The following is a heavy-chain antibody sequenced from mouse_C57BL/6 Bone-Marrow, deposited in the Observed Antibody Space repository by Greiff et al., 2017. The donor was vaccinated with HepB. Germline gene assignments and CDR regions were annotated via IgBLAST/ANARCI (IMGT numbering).Heavy chain of an antibody. CDR3: ASGGGSPGGFAY. Sequence: VQVVESGPGLVAPSQSLSITCTVSGFSLTSYGVDWVRQSPGKGLEWLGVIWGVGSTNYNSALKSRLSISKDNSKSQVFLKMNSLQTDDTAMYYCASGGGSPGGFAYWGQGTLVTVSA. J-gene: IGHJ3*01. CDR2: IWGVGST. CDR1: GFSLTSYG. V-gene: IGHV2-6*01.